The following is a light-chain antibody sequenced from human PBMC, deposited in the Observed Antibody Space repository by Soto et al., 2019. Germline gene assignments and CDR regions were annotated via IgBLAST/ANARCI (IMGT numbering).Light chain of an antibody. CDR3: SSYTSATPVV. V-gene: IGLV2-14*01. CDR2: EVG. CDR1: SSDIGSYNY. Sequence: QSALTQAASVSGSPGQPITISCTGTSSDIGSYNYVSWYRQQPGKAPKLIIYEVGNRPSGVSNRFSGSKSGNTASLTISGLQAEDEADYYCSSYTSATPVVFGGGTKVTVL. J-gene: IGLJ2*01.